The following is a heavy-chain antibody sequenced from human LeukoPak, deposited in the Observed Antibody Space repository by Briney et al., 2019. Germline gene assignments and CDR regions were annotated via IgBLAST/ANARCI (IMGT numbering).Heavy chain of an antibody. CDR1: GFAFSTYW. Sequence: SGGSLRLSCSASGFAFSTYWMSWVRQAPGKGLEWVANIKQDGNEKYYVDSVKGRFTISRDNAKNSLYLQMNSLRAEDTAVYYCAREKSYGADFDYWGQGTLVTVSS. V-gene: IGHV3-7*03. CDR2: IKQDGNEK. J-gene: IGHJ4*02. CDR3: AREKSYGADFDY. D-gene: IGHD4-17*01.